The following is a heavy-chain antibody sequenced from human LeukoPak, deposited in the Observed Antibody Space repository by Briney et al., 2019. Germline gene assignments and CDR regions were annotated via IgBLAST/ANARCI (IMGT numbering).Heavy chain of an antibody. CDR1: GFTFSSYW. V-gene: IGHV3-7*01. D-gene: IGHD3-10*01. CDR3: AREGSGSYYPDY. CDR2: IRQDGTEK. J-gene: IGHJ4*02. Sequence: GESLRLSCAASGFTFSSYWMSWVRQAPGKGLEWVANIRQDGTEKNYVDSVKGRFTISRDNAKNSLYLQMNSLRVDDTAVHYCAREGSGSYYPDYWGQGTLVTVSS.